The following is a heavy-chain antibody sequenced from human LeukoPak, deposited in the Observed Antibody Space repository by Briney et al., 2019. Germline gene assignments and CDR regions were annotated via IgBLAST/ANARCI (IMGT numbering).Heavy chain of an antibody. D-gene: IGHD3-9*01. CDR2: LWKDGSNN. Sequence: LPGGSLRLSCVASGFTFRNYGMHWVRQAPGKGLEWVAVLWKDGSNNFYADSVKGRFRFSRDNSKDMLCLQMNSLRAEDTAVYYCAKEYEIFVGAFDIWGQGTMVTVSS. CDR1: GFTFRNYG. V-gene: IGHV3-33*06. CDR3: AKEYEIFVGAFDI. J-gene: IGHJ3*02.